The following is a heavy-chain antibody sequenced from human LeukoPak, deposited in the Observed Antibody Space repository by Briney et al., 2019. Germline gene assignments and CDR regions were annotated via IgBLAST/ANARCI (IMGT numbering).Heavy chain of an antibody. D-gene: IGHD3-3*01. CDR3: ASDYDFWSGSHYYYYYGMDV. CDR1: GFTFSSYA. V-gene: IGHV3-30-3*01. Sequence: GRSLRLSCAASGFTFSSYAMHWVRQAPGKGLEWVAVISYDGSNKYYADSVKGRFTISRDNSKNTLYLQMDSLRAEDTAVYYCASDYDFWSGSHYYYYYGMDVWSQGTTVTVSS. J-gene: IGHJ6*02. CDR2: ISYDGSNK.